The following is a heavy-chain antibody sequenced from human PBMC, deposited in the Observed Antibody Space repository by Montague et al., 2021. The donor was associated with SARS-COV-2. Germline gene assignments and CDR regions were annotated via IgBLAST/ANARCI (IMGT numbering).Heavy chain of an antibody. CDR1: GASVRTYY. CDR3: ARDGADYSFAYYHEMDV. CDR2: LYTSGST. J-gene: IGHJ6*02. Sequence: SETLSLTCTVSGASVRTYYWGWIRQSAGKKLEWMGRLYTSGSTYYNPSFKSRVTMSLDTSKNLFSLNLSSMTAADTAVYHCARDGADYSFAYYHEMDVWGQGIAVTVSS. D-gene: IGHD5-12*01. V-gene: IGHV4-4*07.